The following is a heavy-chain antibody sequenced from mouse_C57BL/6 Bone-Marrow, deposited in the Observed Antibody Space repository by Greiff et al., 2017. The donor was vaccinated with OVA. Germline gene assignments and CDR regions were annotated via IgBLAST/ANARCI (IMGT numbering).Heavy chain of an antibody. CDR1: GYSFTGYY. CDR3: ARWPLGY. Sequence: EVKLQESGPELVKPGASVKISCKASGYSFTGYYMNWVKQSPEKSLEWIGEINPSTGGTTYNQKFKAKATLTVDKSSSTAYMQLKSLTSEDSAVYYCARWPLGYWGQGTTLTVSS. V-gene: IGHV1-42*01. CDR2: INPSTGGT. J-gene: IGHJ2*01.